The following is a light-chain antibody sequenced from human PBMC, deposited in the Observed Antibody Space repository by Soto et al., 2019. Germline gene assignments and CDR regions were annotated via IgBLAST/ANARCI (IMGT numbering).Light chain of an antibody. Sequence: VMTQSQATLSVSPGARATLSCRASQSVSSTLAWYQQKPGQVPRHLIYGASTRATGTPARFSGSGSGTEFTLTSSSLQSEDFAVDYCQQYNNWPPWTFGQGTKVEIK. J-gene: IGKJ1*01. V-gene: IGKV3-15*01. CDR3: QQYNNWPPWT. CDR1: QSVSST. CDR2: GAS.